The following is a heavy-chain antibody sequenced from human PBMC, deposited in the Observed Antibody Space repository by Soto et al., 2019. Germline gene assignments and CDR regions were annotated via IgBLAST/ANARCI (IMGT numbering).Heavy chain of an antibody. V-gene: IGHV3-30*18. CDR2: ISYDGSNK. CDR3: AKDRHIVVVTAIDYYYGMDV. D-gene: IGHD2-21*02. CDR1: GFTFSSYG. Sequence: QVQLVESGGGVVQPGRSLRLSCAASGFTFSSYGMHWVRQAPGKGLEWVAVISYDGSNKYYEDSVKGRFTISRDNSKNTLYLQMNSLRAEETAVYYCAKDRHIVVVTAIDYYYGMDVWGQGTTVTVSS. J-gene: IGHJ6*02.